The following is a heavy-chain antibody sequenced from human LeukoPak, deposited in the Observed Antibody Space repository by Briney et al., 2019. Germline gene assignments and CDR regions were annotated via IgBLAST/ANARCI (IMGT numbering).Heavy chain of an antibody. D-gene: IGHD3-22*01. J-gene: IGHJ4*02. V-gene: IGHV3-48*01. CDR3: ARGAYYYED. Sequence: GGSLRLSCAASGFTFSSYSMNWVRQAPGKGLEWISYISSSSSTIYYADSAKGRFTIYRNNAKNSLYLQMNSLRAEDTAVDYCARGAYYYEDWGQGTLVTVSS. CDR1: GFTFSSYS. CDR2: ISSSSSTI.